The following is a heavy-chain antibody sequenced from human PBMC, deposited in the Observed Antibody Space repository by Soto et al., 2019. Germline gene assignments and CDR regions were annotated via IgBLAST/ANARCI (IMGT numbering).Heavy chain of an antibody. CDR3: AKGAGSYPRYYFDH. V-gene: IGHV3-9*01. D-gene: IGHD3-10*01. CDR2: ISWNSGDT. Sequence: EVQLVESGGGLVQPGMSLRLSCEASGFTFDGYAMHWVRQAPGKGLGWVAGISWNSGDTGHADSGKGRFTIARDNAKNSVYLQMSSLRAEDTGLYYCAKGAGSYPRYYFDHWGQGPLVTVSS. J-gene: IGHJ4*02. CDR1: GFTFDGYA.